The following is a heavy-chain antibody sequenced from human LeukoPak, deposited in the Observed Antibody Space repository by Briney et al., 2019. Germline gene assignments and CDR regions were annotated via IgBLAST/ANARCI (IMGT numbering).Heavy chain of an antibody. Sequence: GASVKVSCKASGYTFTSYYIHWVRQAPGQGLEWMGIINPSGGSTSYAQKFQGRVTMTRDTSTSTVYMELSSLRSEDTAVYYCAGVSGYDFSLGYWGQGTLVTVSS. D-gene: IGHD3-3*01. CDR3: AGVSGYDFSLGY. CDR2: INPSGGST. CDR1: GYTFTSYY. J-gene: IGHJ4*02. V-gene: IGHV1-46*01.